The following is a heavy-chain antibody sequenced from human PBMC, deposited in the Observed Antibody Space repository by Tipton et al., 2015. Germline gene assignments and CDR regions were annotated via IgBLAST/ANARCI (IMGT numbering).Heavy chain of an antibody. J-gene: IGHJ3*02. V-gene: IGHV4-59*04. D-gene: IGHD4-17*01. CDR3: ARVTVDYGDYVGAFDI. CDR1: GAFINSYY. Sequence: TLSLTCTVSGAFINSYYWSWIRQPPGKGLEWVANICSSGNAYYNPSLKSRVTMSRDTSKNQFSLKLRSVTAADTALYYCARVTVDYGDYVGAFDIWGQGTMVTVSS. CDR2: ICSSGNA.